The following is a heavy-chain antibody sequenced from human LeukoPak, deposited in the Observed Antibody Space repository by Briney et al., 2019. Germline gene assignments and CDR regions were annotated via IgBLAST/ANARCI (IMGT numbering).Heavy chain of an antibody. CDR3: ARDLGFTMVRGADVVY. D-gene: IGHD3-10*01. CDR1: GFTFSSYS. Sequence: PGGSLRLSCAASGFTFSSYSMNWVRQAPGKGLEGVSSISSSSYIYYADSVKGRFTISRDNAKNSLYLQMNSLRAEDTAVYYCARDLGFTMVRGADVVYWGQGTLVTVSS. CDR2: ISSSSYI. J-gene: IGHJ4*02. V-gene: IGHV3-21*01.